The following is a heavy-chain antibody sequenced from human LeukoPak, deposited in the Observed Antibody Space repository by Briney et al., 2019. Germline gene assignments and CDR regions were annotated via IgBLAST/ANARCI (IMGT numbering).Heavy chain of an antibody. J-gene: IGHJ4*02. CDR3: ARRYSSGWSPFDY. V-gene: IGHV4-39*07. D-gene: IGHD6-19*01. CDR1: GGSISSSSYY. CDR2: IYYSGST. Sequence: PSETLSLTCTVSGGSISSSSYYRGWIRQPPGKGLEWIGSIYYSGSTYYNPSLKSRVTISVDTSKNQFSLKLSSVTAADTAVYYCARRYSSGWSPFDYWGQGTLVTVSS.